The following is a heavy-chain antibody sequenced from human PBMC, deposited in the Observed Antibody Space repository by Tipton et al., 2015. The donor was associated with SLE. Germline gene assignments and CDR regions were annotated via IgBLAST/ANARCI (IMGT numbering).Heavy chain of an antibody. CDR1: GGSISSYY. Sequence: TLSLTCTVSGGSISSYYWSWIRPPPGKGLEWIGYIYYSGSTNYNPSLKSRVTISVDTSKNQFSLKLSSVTAADTAVYYCARGPRDYYYYMDVWGKGTTVTVSS. J-gene: IGHJ6*03. CDR3: ARGPRDYYYYMDV. CDR2: IYYSGST. V-gene: IGHV4-59*01.